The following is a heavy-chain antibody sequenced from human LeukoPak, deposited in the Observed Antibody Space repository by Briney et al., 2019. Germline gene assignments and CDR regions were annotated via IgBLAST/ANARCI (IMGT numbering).Heavy chain of an antibody. D-gene: IGHD2-21*01. CDR3: AKRRGEDYLDY. CDR2: IRYDGSNK. Sequence: GGSLRLSCAASGFTFSSFGMHWVRQAPGNGLEWVAFIRYDGSNKKYADAVTGRFTISRDNSKNTLYLQMSSLRAEDTAVYYCAKRRGEDYLDYWGQGNLVTVSS. CDR1: GFTFSSFG. V-gene: IGHV3-30*02. J-gene: IGHJ4*02.